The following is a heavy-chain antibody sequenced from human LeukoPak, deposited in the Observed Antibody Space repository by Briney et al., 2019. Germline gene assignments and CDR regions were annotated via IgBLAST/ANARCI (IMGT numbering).Heavy chain of an antibody. J-gene: IGHJ4*02. CDR2: VSYSGDT. D-gene: IGHD1-26*01. CDR1: GGSISGHF. V-gene: IGHV4-59*11. Sequence: SETLSLTCTVSGGSISGHFWSWIRQPPGKGLEWIGFVSYSGDTNYSPSFNGRVTISLDTSKSQFSLNLNSVTAADTAVYFCARGGASSRYFGYWGQGTLVIVSS. CDR3: ARGGASSRYFGY.